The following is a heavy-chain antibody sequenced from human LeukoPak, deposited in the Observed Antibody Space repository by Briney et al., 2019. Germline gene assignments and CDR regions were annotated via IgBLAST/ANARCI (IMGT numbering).Heavy chain of an antibody. J-gene: IGHJ4*02. CDR1: GFTFSSYA. D-gene: IGHD6-19*01. Sequence: GGSLRLSCAASGFTFSSYAMSWVRQAPGKGLEWVSAISGSGGSTYYADSAKGRFTISRDNSKNTLYLQMNSLRAEDTAVYYCAKDESIAVAGTARLAYWGQGTLVTVSS. V-gene: IGHV3-23*01. CDR3: AKDESIAVAGTARLAY. CDR2: ISGSGGST.